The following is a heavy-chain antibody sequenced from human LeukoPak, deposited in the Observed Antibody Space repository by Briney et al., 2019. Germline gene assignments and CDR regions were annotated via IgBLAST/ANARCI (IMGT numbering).Heavy chain of an antibody. CDR3: AKVESHIVGAVFFPFDV. Sequence: PGGSLRLSCAASGFTLSDYTINWVRQAPGKGLEWVASILGSGSEMFYADSVKGRFIISRDNSKNSLYLQMNSLRGEDTAVYYCAKVESHIVGAVFFPFDVWGQGTMVSVSS. D-gene: IGHD1-26*01. CDR2: ILGSGSEM. V-gene: IGHV3-21*06. CDR1: GFTLSDYT. J-gene: IGHJ3*01.